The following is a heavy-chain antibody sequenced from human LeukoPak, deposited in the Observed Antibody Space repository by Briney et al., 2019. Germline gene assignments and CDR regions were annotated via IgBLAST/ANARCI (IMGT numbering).Heavy chain of an antibody. D-gene: IGHD6-19*01. V-gene: IGHV4-39*01. Sequence: PSETLSLTCTVSGGSISSSSYYWGWIRQPPGKGLEWIGSIYYSGSTYYNPSLKSRVTISVDTSKNQFSLKLSSVTAADTAVYYYARFSQWLFDYWGQGTLVTVSS. CDR1: GGSISSSSYY. CDR2: IYYSGST. J-gene: IGHJ4*02. CDR3: ARFSQWLFDY.